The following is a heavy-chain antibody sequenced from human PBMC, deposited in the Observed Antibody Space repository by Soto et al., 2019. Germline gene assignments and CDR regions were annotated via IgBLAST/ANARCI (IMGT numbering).Heavy chain of an antibody. D-gene: IGHD6-13*01. CDR2: IYTGGST. Sequence: EVQLVETGGGLIQPGGSLRLSCAASGFTVSTNYMSWVRQSPGKGLEWVSVIYTGGSTYYADSVKGRFTISRDNSKNRLFLQMISLRAEDTAIYYCAKCMGSSWIGVIDNWGQGTLVTVSS. CDR1: GFTVSTNY. V-gene: IGHV3-53*02. J-gene: IGHJ4*02. CDR3: AKCMGSSWIGVIDN.